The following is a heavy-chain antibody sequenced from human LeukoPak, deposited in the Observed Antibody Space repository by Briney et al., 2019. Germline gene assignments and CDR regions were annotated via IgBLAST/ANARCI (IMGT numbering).Heavy chain of an antibody. CDR2: ISAHNGNT. D-gene: IGHD5-24*01. J-gene: IGHJ4*02. Sequence: GASVKVSCKASGYTFTSYGISWVRQAPGQGLEWMGWISAHNGNTNYAQKLQGRVTMTTDTSTSTAYMELRSLRSDDTAVYYCASELMSRDGYSAFDYWGQGTLVTVSS. CDR1: GYTFTSYG. CDR3: ASELMSRDGYSAFDY. V-gene: IGHV1-18*01.